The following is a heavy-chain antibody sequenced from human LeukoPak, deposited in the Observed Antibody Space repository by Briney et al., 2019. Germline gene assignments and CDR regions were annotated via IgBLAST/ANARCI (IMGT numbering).Heavy chain of an antibody. CDR2: INWNGDST. CDR1: GFTFDDYA. V-gene: IGHV3-20*04. J-gene: IGHJ4*02. Sequence: GGSLRLSCAASGFTFDDYAMSWVRQVPGKGLEWVSRINWNGDSTDYADSVKGRFTISRDNAKNSLYLQMNSLRAEDTAVYYCALSSSWYGGFFDYWGQGTLVTVSS. D-gene: IGHD6-13*01. CDR3: ALSSSWYGGFFDY.